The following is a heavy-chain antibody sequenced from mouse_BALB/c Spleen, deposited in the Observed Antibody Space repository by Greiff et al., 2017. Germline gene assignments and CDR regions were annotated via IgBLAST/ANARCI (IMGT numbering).Heavy chain of an antibody. CDR2: ISYSGST. V-gene: IGHV3-8*02. J-gene: IGHJ4*01. Sequence: EVKLVESGPSLVKPSQTLSLTCSVTGDSITSGYWNWIRKFPGNKLEYMGYISYSGSTYYNPSLKSRISITRDTSKNQYYLQLNSVTTEDTATYYCARKPSYYYGSPALYYAMDYWGQGTSVTVSS. D-gene: IGHD1-1*01. CDR1: GDSITSGY. CDR3: ARKPSYYYGSPALYYAMDY.